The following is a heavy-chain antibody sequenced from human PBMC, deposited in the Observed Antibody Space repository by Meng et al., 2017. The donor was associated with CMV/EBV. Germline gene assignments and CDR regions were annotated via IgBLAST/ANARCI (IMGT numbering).Heavy chain of an antibody. V-gene: IGHV3-23*01. Sequence: GESLKISCAASGFTFSSYAMSWVRQAPGKGLEWVSAISGSGGSAYYADSVKGRFTISRDNSKNTLYLQMNSLRAEDTAVYYCAKFYDTTGGYYYYGMDVWGRGTTVTVSS. J-gene: IGHJ6*02. D-gene: IGHD3-22*01. CDR2: ISGSGGSA. CDR1: GFTFSSYA. CDR3: AKFYDTTGGYYYYGMDV.